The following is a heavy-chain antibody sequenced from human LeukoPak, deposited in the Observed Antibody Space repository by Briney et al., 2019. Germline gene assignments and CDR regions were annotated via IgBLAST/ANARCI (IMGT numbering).Heavy chain of an antibody. J-gene: IGHJ6*03. V-gene: IGHV4-59*01. Sequence: SETLSLTCTVSGGSISSYYWSWIRQPPGKGLEWIGYIYYSGSTNYNPSLKSRVTISVDTSKNQFSLKLSSVTAADTAAYYCARVGHTAEYYYYYYMDVWGKGTTVTISS. CDR1: GGSISSYY. D-gene: IGHD5-18*01. CDR2: IYYSGST. CDR3: ARVGHTAEYYYYYYMDV.